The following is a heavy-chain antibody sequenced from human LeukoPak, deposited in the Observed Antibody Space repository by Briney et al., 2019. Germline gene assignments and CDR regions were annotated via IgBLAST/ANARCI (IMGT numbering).Heavy chain of an antibody. V-gene: IGHV3-30-3*01. D-gene: IGHD3-9*01. CDR1: GFIFSTYD. CDR2: ISREGGIA. CDR3: ARHFTTGSIDH. Sequence: GGSVRLSCAASGFIFSTYDMHWVRQAPGKGLEWVAVISREGGIAYHADSVKGRFTISRDNSKNTLYLQMNSLRADDTAVYYCARHFTTGSIDHWGQGNLVTVSS. J-gene: IGHJ4*02.